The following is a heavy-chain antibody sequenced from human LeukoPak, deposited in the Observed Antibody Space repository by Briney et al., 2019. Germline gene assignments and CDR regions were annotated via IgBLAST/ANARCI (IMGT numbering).Heavy chain of an antibody. V-gene: IGHV4-59*08. D-gene: IGHD1-1*01. CDR1: GGSISSYY. CDR2: IYYSGST. J-gene: IGHJ4*02. Sequence: SETLSLTCTVSGGSISSYYWSWIRQPPGKGLEWIGYIYYSGSTNYNPSLKSRVTISVDTSKNQFSLKLSSVTAADTAVYYCASRAPTRGSDYWGQGTLVTVSS. CDR3: ASRAPTRGSDY.